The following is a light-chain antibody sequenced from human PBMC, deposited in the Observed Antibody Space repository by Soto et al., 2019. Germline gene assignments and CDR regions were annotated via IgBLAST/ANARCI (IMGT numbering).Light chain of an antibody. CDR3: QKRSTWPPTIT. CDR1: QSVSSY. J-gene: IGKJ5*01. Sequence: EIVLTQSPATLSLSPGERATLSCRASQSVSSYLAWYQQKPGQAPRLLIYDASNRATGIPARFSGSGSGTDFTLTISSLEPADFAVYYCQKRSTWPPTITFGQGTRLEIK. CDR2: DAS. V-gene: IGKV3-11*01.